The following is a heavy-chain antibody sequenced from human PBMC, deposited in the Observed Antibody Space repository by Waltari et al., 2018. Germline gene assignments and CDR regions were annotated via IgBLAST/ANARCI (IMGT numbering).Heavy chain of an antibody. V-gene: IGHV3-23*01. CDR1: GFSFSSYA. Sequence: EVQLLDSGGGLVQPGGSLRLSCAASGFSFSSYAMNWVRQAPGKGLEWVSSINGNGGNIYYADSVKGRFTISRDNSKNTLYLQMNNLRAEDTAVYYCAKEVGGNWFDPWGQGTLVTVSS. J-gene: IGHJ5*02. CDR2: INGNGGNI. CDR3: AKEVGGNWFDP.